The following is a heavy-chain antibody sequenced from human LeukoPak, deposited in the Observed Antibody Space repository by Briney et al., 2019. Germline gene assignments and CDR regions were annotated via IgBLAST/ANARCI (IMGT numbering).Heavy chain of an antibody. V-gene: IGHV1-2*02. J-gene: IGHJ4*02. CDR3: TRKDSGSYSRFDY. CDR2: LNPSSGGT. D-gene: IGHD1-26*01. Sequence: ASVKVSCKATGYSLTGYYLHWVRQAPGQGLEWMGGLNPSSGGTDYAQKFQGRVTMTRDTSISTAYVELSRLTSDDTAVYYCTRKDSGSYSRFDYWGQGTLVTVSS. CDR1: GYSLTGYY.